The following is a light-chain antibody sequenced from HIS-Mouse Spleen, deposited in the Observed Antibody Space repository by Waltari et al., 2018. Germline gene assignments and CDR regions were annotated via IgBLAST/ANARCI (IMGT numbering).Light chain of an antibody. CDR1: PLPKKY. V-gene: IGLV3-10*01. CDR3: YSTDSSGNHRV. J-gene: IGLJ2*01. Sequence: SYELPQPPSVSVSPGQTARITCAGDPLPKKYAYWYQQKSGQAPVLVIYEDSKRPSGIPERFSGSSSGTMATLTISGAQVEDEADYYCYSTDSSGNHRVFGGGTKLTVL. CDR2: EDS.